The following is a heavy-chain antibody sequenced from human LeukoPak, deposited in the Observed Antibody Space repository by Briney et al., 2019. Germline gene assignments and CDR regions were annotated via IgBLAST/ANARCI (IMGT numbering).Heavy chain of an antibody. D-gene: IGHD1-26*01. V-gene: IGHV3-21*01. CDR1: GFTFDHYA. Sequence: GGSLRLSCAASGFTFDHYAMHWVRQAPGKGLEWVSSISSSSSYIYYADSVKGRFTISRDNAKNSLYLQMNSLRAEDTAVYYCARTKSGSYYSTEVFDYWGQGTLVTVSS. CDR2: ISSSSSYI. J-gene: IGHJ4*02. CDR3: ARTKSGSYYSTEVFDY.